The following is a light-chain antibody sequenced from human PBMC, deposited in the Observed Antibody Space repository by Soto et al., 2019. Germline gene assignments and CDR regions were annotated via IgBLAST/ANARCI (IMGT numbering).Light chain of an antibody. CDR3: YSYAGRNIWV. CDR1: GSDIGAYNF. J-gene: IGLJ3*02. V-gene: IGLV2-8*01. Sequence: QSALAQPPSASGSPGQSVTISCTGSGSDIGAYNFVSWYQQHPGKAPKLMIFGVTERPSGVPDRFSGSKSGNTASLTVSGIQAEDEAFYYCYSYAGRNIWVFGGGTQLTVL. CDR2: GVT.